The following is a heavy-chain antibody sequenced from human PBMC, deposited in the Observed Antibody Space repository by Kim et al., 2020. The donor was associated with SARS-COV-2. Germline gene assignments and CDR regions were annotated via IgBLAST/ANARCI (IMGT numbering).Heavy chain of an antibody. J-gene: IGHJ4*02. V-gene: IGHV3-30*01. Sequence: HADSVKRPLTNSRDNSKNTLYLQMNSLGAEDTAVYYCAGAIGGEQPTDYWGQGTLVTVSS. CDR3: AGAIGGEQPTDY. D-gene: IGHD3-16*01.